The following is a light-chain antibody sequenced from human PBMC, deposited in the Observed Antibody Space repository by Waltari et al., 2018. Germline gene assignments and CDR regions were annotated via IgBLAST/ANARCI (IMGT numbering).Light chain of an antibody. J-gene: IGLJ2*01. CDR3: SSYTSSSTFVV. CDR1: SSDIGGDNY. V-gene: IGLV2-14*03. CDR2: DVS. Sequence: QSALTQPASVSGSPGQSITISCTGTSSDIGGDNYVSWYQHHPGKVPKLMIFDVSYRPSGISDRFSGSKSGNTASLTISGLQAEDEADYYCSSYTSSSTFVVFGGGTKLTVL.